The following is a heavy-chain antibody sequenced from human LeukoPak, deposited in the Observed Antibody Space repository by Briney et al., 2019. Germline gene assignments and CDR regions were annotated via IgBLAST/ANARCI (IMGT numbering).Heavy chain of an antibody. D-gene: IGHD2-21*01. V-gene: IGHV4-59*12. Sequence: SETLSLTCTVSGGSISSYYWSWIRQPPGKGLEYIGYIHFSGSTNYNPSLRSRVTISRDTSKNQFSLKLSSVTAADTAVYYCARDARRGDDAFDIWGQGTMVTVSS. CDR2: IHFSGST. J-gene: IGHJ3*02. CDR1: GGSISSYY. CDR3: ARDARRGDDAFDI.